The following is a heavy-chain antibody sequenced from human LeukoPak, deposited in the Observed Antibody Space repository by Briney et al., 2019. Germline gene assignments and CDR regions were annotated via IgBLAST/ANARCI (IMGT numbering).Heavy chain of an antibody. CDR1: GGSISSYY. V-gene: IGHV4-59*12. Sequence: SETLSLTCTVSGGSISSYYWSWIRQPPGKGLEWIGYIYYSGSTNYNPSLKSRVTISVDTSKNQFSLKLSSVIAADTAVYYCARAFRPHFDYWGQGTLVTVSS. CDR2: IYYSGST. CDR3: ARAFRPHFDY. D-gene: IGHD3-16*01. J-gene: IGHJ4*02.